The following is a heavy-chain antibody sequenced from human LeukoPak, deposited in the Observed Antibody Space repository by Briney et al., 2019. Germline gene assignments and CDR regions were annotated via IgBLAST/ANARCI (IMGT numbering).Heavy chain of an antibody. D-gene: IGHD3-16*01. Sequence: PGGSLRLSCAASGFTFSGYGMHWVRQAPGKGPEYISRITNDGGRTYYANSVKGRFTISRDNSKNTLYLEMGSLRTEDMATYYCARDGGGSWGQGTLVTVSS. V-gene: IGHV3-64*01. CDR3: ARDGGGS. CDR2: ITNDGGRT. J-gene: IGHJ5*02. CDR1: GFTFSGYG.